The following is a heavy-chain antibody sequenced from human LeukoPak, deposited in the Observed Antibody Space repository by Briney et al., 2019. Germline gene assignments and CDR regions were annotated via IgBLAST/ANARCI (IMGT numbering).Heavy chain of an antibody. CDR3: ARDLAGWDIVLMVYAKSFDY. V-gene: IGHV3-9*01. CDR2: ISWNSGSI. Sequence: GGSLRLSCAASGFTFDDYAMHWVRQAPGKGLEWVSGISWNSGSIGYADSVKGRFTISRDNAKNSLYLQMNSLRAEDTAVYYCARDLAGWDIVLMVYAKSFDYWGQGTLVTVSS. CDR1: GFTFDDYA. J-gene: IGHJ4*02. D-gene: IGHD2-8*01.